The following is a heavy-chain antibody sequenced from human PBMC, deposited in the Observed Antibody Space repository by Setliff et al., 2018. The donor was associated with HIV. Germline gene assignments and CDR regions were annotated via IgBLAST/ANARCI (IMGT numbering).Heavy chain of an antibody. D-gene: IGHD1-1*01. CDR1: GFAFSSSE. V-gene: IGHV3-48*03. CDR3: ARGRPTGYLDC. Sequence: PWGSLRLSCAASGFAFSSSEMNWVRQAPGKGLEWVSYISSSGSSIYYGDSGKGRFTISRDNAKNSLYLQMNSLRGEDTAVYYCARGRPTGYLDCWGKGTLVT. CDR2: ISSSGSSI. J-gene: IGHJ4*02.